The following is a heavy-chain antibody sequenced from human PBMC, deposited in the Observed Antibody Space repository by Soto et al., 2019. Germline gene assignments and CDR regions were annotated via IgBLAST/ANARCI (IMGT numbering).Heavy chain of an antibody. V-gene: IGHV4-31*01. CDR3: ARGIAVAGTYWYFDL. J-gene: IGHJ2*01. D-gene: IGHD6-19*01. Sequence: QLQLQESGPGLVKPSQTLSLTCTVSGGSISSGGYYWSWIRQHPGKGLEWIGYIYYSGSTYYNPSLKSPVTIAVDTSKNQFSLKLSSVTAADTAVYYCARGIAVAGTYWYFDLWGRGTLVTVSS. CDR1: GGSISSGGYY. CDR2: IYYSGST.